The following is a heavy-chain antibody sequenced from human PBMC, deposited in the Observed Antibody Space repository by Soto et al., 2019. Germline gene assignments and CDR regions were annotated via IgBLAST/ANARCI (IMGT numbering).Heavy chain of an antibody. CDR2: INHSGST. V-gene: IGHV4-34*01. CDR3: ARELVVVPAARDYYYYGMDV. J-gene: IGHJ6*02. D-gene: IGHD2-2*01. Sequence: PSETLSLTCAVYGGSFSSYYWSWIRQPPGKGLEWIGEINHSGSTNYNPSLKSRVTISVDTSKNQFSLKLSSVTAADTAVYYCARELVVVPAARDYYYYGMDVWGQGTTVTVSS. CDR1: GGSFSSYY.